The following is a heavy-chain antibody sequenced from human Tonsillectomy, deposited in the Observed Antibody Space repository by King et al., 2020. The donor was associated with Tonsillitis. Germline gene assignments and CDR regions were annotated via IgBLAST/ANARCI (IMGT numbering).Heavy chain of an antibody. D-gene: IGHD1-20*01. V-gene: IGHV3-23*04. CDR1: GFTFSTYA. Sequence: EVQLVESGGGLVQPGGSLRLSCAASGFTFSTYAMTWVRQAPGKGLEWVSTISGSGDRTYYTDSVTGRFTISRDNSQNTLYLQMNSLRADDTAIYYCVKDAPTLTNWKTGLAFDYWGQGDLVSVSS. CDR3: VKDAPTLTNWKTGLAFDY. J-gene: IGHJ4*02. CDR2: ISGSGDRT.